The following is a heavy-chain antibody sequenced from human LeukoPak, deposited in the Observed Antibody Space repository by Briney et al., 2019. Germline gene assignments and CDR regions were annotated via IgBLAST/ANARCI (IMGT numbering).Heavy chain of an antibody. CDR3: ARDSPNTVTSLQYFDY. CDR2: IKQDGSEK. CDR1: GFTFSCYL. J-gene: IGHJ4*02. D-gene: IGHD4-17*01. Sequence: GGSLRLPCAASGFTFSCYLMSWVRQAPGKGLEWVANIKQDGSEKYYVDSVKGRFTISRDNAKNSLYLQMNSLRAEDTAVYYCARDSPNTVTSLQYFDYWGQGTLVTVSS. V-gene: IGHV3-7*01.